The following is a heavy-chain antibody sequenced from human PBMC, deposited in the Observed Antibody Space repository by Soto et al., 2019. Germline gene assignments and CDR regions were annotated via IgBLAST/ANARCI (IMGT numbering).Heavy chain of an antibody. Sequence: ASVKVSCKASGYTFTSYYIHWVRQAPGQGLEWMGIINPSGGSTSYAQKFQGRVTMTRDTSTSTVYMELSSLGSEDTAVYYCARDLSFDYYGSGSPTYYYYYGMDVWGQGTTVTVSS. V-gene: IGHV1-46*01. CDR3: ARDLSFDYYGSGSPTYYYYYGMDV. CDR2: INPSGGST. J-gene: IGHJ6*02. D-gene: IGHD3-10*01. CDR1: GYTFTSYY.